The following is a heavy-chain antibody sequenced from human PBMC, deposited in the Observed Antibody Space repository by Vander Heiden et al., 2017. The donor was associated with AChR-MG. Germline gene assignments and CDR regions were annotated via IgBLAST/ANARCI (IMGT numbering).Heavy chain of an antibody. CDR1: GYRFPSYW. D-gene: IGHD2-15*01. V-gene: IGHV5-51*03. J-gene: IGHJ4*02. CDR2: IYPADSDT. Sequence: EVQLVQSGAAVQKAGESLKISCKGSGYRFPSYWIGWVRQKPGKGLEWMGIIYPADSDTRYNPSFEGQVSISADMSTSTAYLQWSSLKASDTAIYYGARPPDDTAGGGGGYWGQGTQGTVSS. CDR3: ARPPDDTAGGGGGY.